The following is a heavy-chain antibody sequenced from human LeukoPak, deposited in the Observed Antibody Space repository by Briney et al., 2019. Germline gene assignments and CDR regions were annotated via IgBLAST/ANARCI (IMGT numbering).Heavy chain of an antibody. J-gene: IGHJ4*02. V-gene: IGHV3-15*01. Sequence: GGSLRLSCAASGFTVSNAWMSWVRQAPGKGLEWVGRIKSKTDGGTTDFATPVKGRFTISRDDSKNTLYLQMNSLKTEDTAAYFCTADFGTTDFDYWGQGTLVTVSS. D-gene: IGHD1-1*01. CDR3: TADFGTTDFDY. CDR1: GFTVSNAW. CDR2: IKSKTDGGTT.